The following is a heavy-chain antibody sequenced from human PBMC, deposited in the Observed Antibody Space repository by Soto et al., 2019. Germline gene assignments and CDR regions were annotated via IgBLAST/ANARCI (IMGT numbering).Heavy chain of an antibody. V-gene: IGHV1-69*13. CDR2: IIPIFGTA. CDR1: GVTFSSYA. CDR3: ARYSKDRAWYGPAGL. D-gene: IGHD6-13*01. Sequence: SVKVSCRASGVTFSSYAISWVRQAPGQGLEWMGGIIPIFGTANYAQKFQGRVTITADESTSTAYMELSSLRSEDTAVYYCARYSKDRAWYGPAGLWGQGTLVTVSS. J-gene: IGHJ4*02.